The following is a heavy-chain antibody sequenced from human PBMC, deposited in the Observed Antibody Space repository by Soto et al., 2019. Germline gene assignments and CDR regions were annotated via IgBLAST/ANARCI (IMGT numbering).Heavy chain of an antibody. Sequence: SVKVSCKASGGTFSSYAISWVRQAPGQGLEWMGGIIPIFGTANYAQKFQGRVTITADESTSTAYMELSSLRSEDTAVYYCGLGTGTTRPEQYNWFDPWGQGTLVTVSS. V-gene: IGHV1-69*13. CDR3: GLGTGTTRPEQYNWFDP. D-gene: IGHD1-7*01. CDR1: GGTFSSYA. CDR2: IIPIFGTA. J-gene: IGHJ5*02.